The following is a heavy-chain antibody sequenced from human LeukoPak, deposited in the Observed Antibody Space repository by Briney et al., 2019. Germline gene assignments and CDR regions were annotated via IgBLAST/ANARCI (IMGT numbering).Heavy chain of an antibody. CDR1: GGSISSSGYY. Sequence: SETLSLTCTVSGGSISSSGYYWGWIRQPPGKGLEWVGSMYCSGSTYNNPYLQSHVTISVYTSKNQFSLKLSPVTAAHSAVYYCARVQSRLSWFDPWGQGTLVTVSS. CDR2: MYCSGST. V-gene: IGHV4-39*07. J-gene: IGHJ5*02. CDR3: ARVQSRLSWFDP.